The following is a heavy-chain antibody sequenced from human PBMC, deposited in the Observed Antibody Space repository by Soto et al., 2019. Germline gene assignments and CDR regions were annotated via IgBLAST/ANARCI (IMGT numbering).Heavy chain of an antibody. Sequence: QVQLVQSGAEVKKPGSSVKVSCKASGDTFTTNSLNWVRQAPGQGLEWMGGIIPVVGTTKYAQKYQDRVTITGDKSTNTAYMELSSLRSDNTAVYYCARGLLYATTYFVYWGQGTPVTVSS. D-gene: IGHD2-8*01. CDR3: ARGLLYATTYFVY. J-gene: IGHJ4*02. CDR2: IIPVVGTT. CDR1: GDTFTTNS. V-gene: IGHV1-69*06.